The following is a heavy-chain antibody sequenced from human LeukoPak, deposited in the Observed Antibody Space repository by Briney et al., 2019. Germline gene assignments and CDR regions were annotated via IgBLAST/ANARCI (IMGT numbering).Heavy chain of an antibody. Sequence: GSLRLSCAASGFTFSSYGMHWVRQAPGKGLEWVAFIRYDGSNKYYADSVKGRFTISRDNSKNTLYLQMNSLRAEDTAVYYCAKDPRAYSSGPTRFDPWGQGTLVTVSS. CDR3: AKDPRAYSSGPTRFDP. V-gene: IGHV3-30*02. D-gene: IGHD6-19*01. J-gene: IGHJ5*02. CDR2: IRYDGSNK. CDR1: GFTFSSYG.